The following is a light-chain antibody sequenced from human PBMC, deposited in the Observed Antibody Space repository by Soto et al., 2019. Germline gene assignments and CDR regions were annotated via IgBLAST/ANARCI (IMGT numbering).Light chain of an antibody. Sequence: DKQMKKSASTLSAYVGDRVTITCRASENIGVWLAWYQQKPGKAPKLLIYKASSLQSGVPSRFSGGGSGTEFTLTISSLQPDDFATYYCQQYHTYSWTFGQGTKVDIK. CDR3: QQYHTYSWT. J-gene: IGKJ1*01. CDR1: ENIGVW. V-gene: IGKV1-5*03. CDR2: KAS.